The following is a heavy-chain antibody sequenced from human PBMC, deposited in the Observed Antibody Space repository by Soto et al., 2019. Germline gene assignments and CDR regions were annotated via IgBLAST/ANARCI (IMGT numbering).Heavy chain of an antibody. CDR2: MYSSGGT. V-gene: IGHV4-59*01. D-gene: IGHD2-21*02. J-gene: IGHJ6*02. CDR3: AKLKYTVVTALDI. Sequence: PSETLSLTCSVSGASISSYYWSWIRQSPGKGLEFIGCMYSSGGTNYNPALKSRITISRDTSKNQLSLKLTSVTAADTAVYFCAKLKYTVVTALDIWCLGTTVTVS. CDR1: GASISSYY.